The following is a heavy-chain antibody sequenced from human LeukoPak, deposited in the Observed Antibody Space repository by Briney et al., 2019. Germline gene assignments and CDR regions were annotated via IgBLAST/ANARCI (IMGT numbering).Heavy chain of an antibody. J-gene: IGHJ4*02. V-gene: IGHV1-18*01. CDR3: ARNGRVRRVVKDLLEY. CDR1: GYTFTDYD. D-gene: IGHD3-10*01. Sequence: GASVKVSCKTSGYTFTDYDITWVRQAPGQGLEWMGRVSPYNGNTYYSQRFQGRVTITKDTSTGTAYMDLRNLRTDDTAMYYCARNGRVRRVVKDLLEYWGQGTLVAVSS. CDR2: VSPYNGNT.